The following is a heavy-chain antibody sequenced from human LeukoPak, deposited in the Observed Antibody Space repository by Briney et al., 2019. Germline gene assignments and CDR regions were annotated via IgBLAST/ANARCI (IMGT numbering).Heavy chain of an antibody. V-gene: IGHV1-2*02. J-gene: IGHJ4*02. Sequence: ASVKVSCKASGYTFTNCYIHWVRQAPGQGLRWMGWINPNGGGTNYAQKFQGRVTMTSDTSITTAYMELSRLRSDDTAMYYCARGGSLVFGVLNDWGQGTLVTVSS. CDR2: INPNGGGT. CDR3: ARGGSLVFGVLND. D-gene: IGHD3-16*01. CDR1: GYTFTNCY.